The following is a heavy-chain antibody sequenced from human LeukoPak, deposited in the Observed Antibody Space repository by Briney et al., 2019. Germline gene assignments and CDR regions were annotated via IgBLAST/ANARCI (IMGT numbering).Heavy chain of an antibody. J-gene: IGHJ4*02. CDR3: ARDPQFPITSGGDTERYFDY. Sequence: GASVKVSCKASGYTFTSYGISWVRQAPGQGLEWMGWISAYNGNTNYAQKLQGRVTMTTDTSTSTAYMELRSLRSDDTAVYYCARDPQFPITSGGDTERYFDYWGQGTLVTVSS. CDR2: ISAYNGNT. V-gene: IGHV1-18*01. CDR1: GYTFTSYG. D-gene: IGHD3-16*01.